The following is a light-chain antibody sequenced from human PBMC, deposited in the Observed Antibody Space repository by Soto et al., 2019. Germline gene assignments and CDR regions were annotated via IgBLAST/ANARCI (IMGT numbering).Light chain of an antibody. CDR2: GAS. V-gene: IGKV3-20*01. J-gene: IGKJ1*01. CDR3: QQYGSSPRT. CDR1: QSVSSSY. Sequence: LTQSPGTLSLSPVERATLSCRASQSVSSSYLAWYQQKPGQAPRLLIYGASSRATGIPDRFSGSGSGTDFTLTISRLEPEDFAVYYCQQYGSSPRTFGQGTKVDI.